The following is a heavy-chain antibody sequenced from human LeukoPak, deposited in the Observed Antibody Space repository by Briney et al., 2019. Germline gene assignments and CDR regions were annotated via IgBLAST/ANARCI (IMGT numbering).Heavy chain of an antibody. CDR3: ARDGDYYGSGSYRDGFDI. CDR1: GFSFSDYD. J-gene: IGHJ3*02. V-gene: IGHV3-30*02. Sequence: PGGSLRLSCAASGFSFSDYDIHWVRLAPGKGLEWVTFIRYDGSNTYAESVKGRFTISRDNSKNTVYLQMNSLRVEDTAVYYCARDGDYYGSGSYRDGFDIWGQGTMVTVSS. CDR2: IRYDGSNT. D-gene: IGHD3-10*01.